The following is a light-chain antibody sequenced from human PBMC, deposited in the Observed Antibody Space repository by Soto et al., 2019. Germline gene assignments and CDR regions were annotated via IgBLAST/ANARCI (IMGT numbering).Light chain of an antibody. Sequence: DIVMTQSPDSLAVSLGERASISCKSSQSVLHSSNNKNYLAWYQQEAGQPPKLLIYWASTRESGVPDRFSGSGSGTDFTLTINSLQAEDVAVYYCQQYYSALMYSFGQGTKLEI. CDR2: WAS. CDR3: QQYYSALMYS. V-gene: IGKV4-1*01. CDR1: QSVLHSSNNKNY. J-gene: IGKJ2*01.